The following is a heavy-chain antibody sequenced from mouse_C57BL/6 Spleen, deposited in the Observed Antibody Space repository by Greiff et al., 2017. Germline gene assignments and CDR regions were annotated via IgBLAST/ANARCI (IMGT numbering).Heavy chain of an antibody. V-gene: IGHV1-82*01. CDR1: GYAFSNSW. J-gene: IGHJ3*01. CDR3: ARYYDYDDSFAY. CDR2: IYPGDGDT. Sequence: QVQLQQSGPELVKPGASVKISCKASGYAFSNSWMNWVKQRPGQGLEWIGRIYPGDGDTNYNGKFKGKATLTADKSSSTAYMQLSSLTSEDSAVYFCARYYDYDDSFAYWGQGTLVTVSA. D-gene: IGHD2-4*01.